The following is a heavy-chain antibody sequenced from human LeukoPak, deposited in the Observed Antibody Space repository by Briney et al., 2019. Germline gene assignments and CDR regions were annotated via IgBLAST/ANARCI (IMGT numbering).Heavy chain of an antibody. CDR3: ARGLQYFEH. CDR1: GFNFNKYW. CDR2: MRQDGGEI. V-gene: IGHV3-7*03. Sequence: PGGSLRLSCVVSGFNFNKYWMSWVRQAPGKGLEWVATMRQDGGEIYYVDSVRGRFTISRDNAKNSLYLQMNSLRVEDTALYYCARGLQYFEHWGQGVLVTVSS. D-gene: IGHD4-11*01. J-gene: IGHJ4*02.